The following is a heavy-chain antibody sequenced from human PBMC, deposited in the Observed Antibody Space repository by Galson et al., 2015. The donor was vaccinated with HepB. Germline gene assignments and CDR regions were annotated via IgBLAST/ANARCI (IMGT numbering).Heavy chain of an antibody. D-gene: IGHD6-13*01. CDR2: ISAYNGNT. CDR1: GYTFTSYG. Sequence: SVKVSCKASGYTFTSYGISWVRQAPGQGLEWMGWISAYNGNTNYARKLQGRVTMTTDTSTSTAYMELRSLRSDDTAVYYCARDRRRGIAAAGPDYWGQGTLVTVSS. J-gene: IGHJ4*02. CDR3: ARDRRRGIAAAGPDY. V-gene: IGHV1-18*01.